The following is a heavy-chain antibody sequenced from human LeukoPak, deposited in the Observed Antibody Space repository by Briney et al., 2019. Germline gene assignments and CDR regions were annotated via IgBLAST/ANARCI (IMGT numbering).Heavy chain of an antibody. J-gene: IGHJ4*02. CDR2: ISGSGRST. D-gene: IGHD6-13*01. CDR1: GFTFSSYA. Sequence: GGSLRLSCAASGFTFSSYAMSWVRQGPGKGLEWVSAISGSGRSTYYADSVKGRFTFSRDNSKDTLYLQMNSLRAEDTAVYYCAREGPGIAAAGRVYWGQGTLVTVSS. CDR3: AREGPGIAAAGRVY. V-gene: IGHV3-23*01.